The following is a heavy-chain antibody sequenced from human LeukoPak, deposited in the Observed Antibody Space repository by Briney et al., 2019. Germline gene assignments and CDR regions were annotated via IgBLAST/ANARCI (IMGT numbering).Heavy chain of an antibody. V-gene: IGHV1-69*13. CDR2: IIPIFGTA. CDR3: AGESGYLASAAFDI. Sequence: ASVKVSCKASGGTFSSYAISWVRQAPGQGLEWIGGIIPIFGTANYAQKFQGRVTITADESTSTAYMELSSLRSEDTAVYYCAGESGYLASAAFDIWGQGTMVTVSS. CDR1: GGTFSSYA. J-gene: IGHJ3*02. D-gene: IGHD3-3*01.